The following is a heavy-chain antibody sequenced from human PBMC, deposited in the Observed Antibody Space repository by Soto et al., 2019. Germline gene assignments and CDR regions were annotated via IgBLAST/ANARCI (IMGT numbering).Heavy chain of an antibody. CDR3: AKGRGSGIPSGGFDY. D-gene: IGHD3-10*01. J-gene: IGHJ4*02. Sequence: QVQLVESGGGVVQPGRSLRLSCAASGFTFNYYGMHWVRQAPGKGLEWLSIISYDGNKKSYTDTVKGRFTISRDNSKNTLYLQLNSLRAHDTAVYYCAKGRGSGIPSGGFDYWGQRTLVTVSS. V-gene: IGHV3-30*18. CDR1: GFTFNYYG. CDR2: ISYDGNKK.